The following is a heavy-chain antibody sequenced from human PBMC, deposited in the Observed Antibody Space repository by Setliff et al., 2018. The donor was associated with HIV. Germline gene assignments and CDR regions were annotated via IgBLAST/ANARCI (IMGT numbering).Heavy chain of an antibody. D-gene: IGHD7-27*01. CDR2: IVPILGIA. Sequence: SVKVFCKASGGTFTNSAIGWVRQAPGQGLEWMGAIVPILGIANSAQKFQGRVTITTDESTNTAYMELSSLRSEDTAVYYCARIPTGGAFDIWGQGTVVTVSS. V-gene: IGHV1-69*10. CDR3: ARIPTGGAFDI. J-gene: IGHJ3*02. CDR1: GGTFTNSA.